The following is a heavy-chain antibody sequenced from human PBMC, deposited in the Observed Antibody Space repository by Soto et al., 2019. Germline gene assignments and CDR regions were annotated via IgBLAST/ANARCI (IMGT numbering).Heavy chain of an antibody. CDR1: GFTFSDHY. Sequence: EVQLVESGGGLVQPGGSLRLSCAVSGFTFSDHYMDWVRQAPGKGLEWVGRSRNKANSYTTEYAASVKGRFTISRDDSENSLYLQMDSLKTEDTAVYFCIRPMTGTTRAFDYWGQGTLVTVSS. D-gene: IGHD1-1*01. V-gene: IGHV3-72*01. CDR3: IRPMTGTTRAFDY. CDR2: SRNKANSYTT. J-gene: IGHJ4*02.